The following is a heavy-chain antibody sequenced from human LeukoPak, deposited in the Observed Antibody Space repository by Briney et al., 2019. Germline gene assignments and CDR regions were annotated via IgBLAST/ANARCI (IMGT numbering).Heavy chain of an antibody. CDR2: IIPIFGTT. CDR1: GGNFATYA. V-gene: IGHV1-69*13. CDR3: ALGYGDGYYYYYMDV. J-gene: IGHJ6*03. Sequence: GASVKVSCKASGGNFATYAISWVRQAPGQGLEWMGGIIPIFGTTNYAQEFQGRVTTTADESTSTAYMELSSLRSEDTAVYYCALGYGDGYYYYYMDVWGKGTTVTISS. D-gene: IGHD4-17*01.